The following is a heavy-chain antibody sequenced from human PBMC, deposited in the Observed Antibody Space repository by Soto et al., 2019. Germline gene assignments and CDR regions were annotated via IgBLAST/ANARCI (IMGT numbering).Heavy chain of an antibody. D-gene: IGHD4-17*01. CDR3: ALRRTTVYFDY. J-gene: IGHJ4*02. CDR1: GFSLSTSGVG. Sequence: SGPTLVNPTQTLTLTCAFSGFSLSTSGVGVGWIRQPPGKALEWLALIYWDDDKRYSPSLKSRLTITKDTSKNQVVLTMTNMDPMYTATYYCALRRTTVYFDYWGQGTLVTVSS. CDR2: IYWDDDK. V-gene: IGHV2-5*02.